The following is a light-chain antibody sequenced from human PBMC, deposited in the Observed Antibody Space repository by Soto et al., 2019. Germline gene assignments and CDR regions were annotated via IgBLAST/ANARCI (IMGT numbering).Light chain of an antibody. Sequence: QSVLTQPPSVSGTPGQGVTVSCSGSNSNIGTHYVYWYQELPGTAPKLLIYKTNQRPSGVPDRFSGSKSGTSASLAISGLRSEDEAAYYCATWDDSLDGVLFGGGTKVTVL. V-gene: IGLV1-47*01. CDR3: ATWDDSLDGVL. J-gene: IGLJ2*01. CDR2: KTN. CDR1: NSNIGTHY.